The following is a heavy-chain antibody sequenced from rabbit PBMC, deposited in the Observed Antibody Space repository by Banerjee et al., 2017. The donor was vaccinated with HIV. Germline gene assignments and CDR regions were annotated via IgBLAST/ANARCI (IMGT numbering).Heavy chain of an antibody. Sequence: QSLEESGGDLVKPGASLTLTCTASGFSFSSGYYMCWVRQAPGKGLEWITYIYTGSSGSSFNASWAKGRFTISKSSSTTVTLQMTSLTAADTATYFCARRDYGSSTYYDLWGPGTLVTVS. D-gene: IGHD8-1*01. V-gene: IGHV1S40*01. CDR3: ARRDYGSSTYYDL. CDR1: GFSFSSGYY. CDR2: IYTGSSGSS. J-gene: IGHJ4*01.